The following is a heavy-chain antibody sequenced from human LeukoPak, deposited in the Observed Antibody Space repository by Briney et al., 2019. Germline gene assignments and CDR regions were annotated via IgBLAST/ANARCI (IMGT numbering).Heavy chain of an antibody. Sequence: SETLSLTCTVSGGSISSGSYYWSWIRQPPGKGLEWIGSIYYSGSTYYNPSLKSRVTISVDTSKNQFSLKLSSVTAADTAVYYCARDWSRRGYVWGSYRSNYFDYWGQGTLVTVSS. CDR3: ARDWSRRGYVWGSYRSNYFDY. V-gene: IGHV4-39*07. J-gene: IGHJ4*02. D-gene: IGHD3-16*02. CDR2: IYYSGST. CDR1: GGSISSGSYY.